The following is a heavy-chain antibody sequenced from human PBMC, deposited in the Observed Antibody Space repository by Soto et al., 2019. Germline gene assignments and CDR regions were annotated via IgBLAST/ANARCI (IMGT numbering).Heavy chain of an antibody. Sequence: LSLTCAVYGGSFSGYYWSWIRQPPGKGLEWIGEINHSGSTNYNPSLKSRVTISVDTSKNQFSLKLSSVTAADTAVYYCARHMDTYCSSTSCYDDDYWGQGTLVTVSS. V-gene: IGHV4-34*01. CDR3: ARHMDTYCSSTSCYDDDY. CDR2: INHSGST. J-gene: IGHJ4*02. D-gene: IGHD2-2*01. CDR1: GGSFSGYY.